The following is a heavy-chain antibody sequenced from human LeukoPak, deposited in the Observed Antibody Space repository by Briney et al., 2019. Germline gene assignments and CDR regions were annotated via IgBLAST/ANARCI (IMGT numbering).Heavy chain of an antibody. CDR1: GYTFTGYY. Sequence: RASVKVSCKASGYTFTGYYMHWVRQAPGQGLEWMGWINPNSGGTNYAQKFQGRVTMTEDTSTDTAYMELSSLRSDDTAVYYCAILLEDYAFSTGSAKDYWGQGTLVTVSS. CDR2: INPNSGGT. V-gene: IGHV1-2*02. J-gene: IGHJ4*02. D-gene: IGHD3-3*01. CDR3: AILLEDYAFSTGSAKDY.